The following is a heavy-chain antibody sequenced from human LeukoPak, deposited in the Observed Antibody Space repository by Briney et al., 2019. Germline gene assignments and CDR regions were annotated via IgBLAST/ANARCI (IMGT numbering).Heavy chain of an antibody. CDR1: GYTFMSYH. D-gene: IGHD3-22*01. V-gene: IGHV1-46*01. Sequence: ASVKVSCKASGYTFMSYHMHWVRQAPGQGLEWMGIINPSGGSRSNAQKFQGRVTVTRDTSTTTVYMELSSPRSEDTAVYYCARSYYDSSSGMDVWGQGTTVTVSS. CDR2: INPSGGSR. CDR3: ARSYYDSSSGMDV. J-gene: IGHJ6*02.